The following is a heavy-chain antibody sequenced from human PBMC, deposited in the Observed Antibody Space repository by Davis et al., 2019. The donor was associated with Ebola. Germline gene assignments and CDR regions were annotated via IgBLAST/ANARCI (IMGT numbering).Heavy chain of an antibody. J-gene: IGHJ4*01. Sequence: AASVQVSCKASGFTFPSSAMQWVRQARRQRLEWIGWIVVGSGNTNYAQTFQGRVTITRDMSTSTSYLDLSNLSSEDTAVYYCAASAGTVGKFDYWGQGTLVTVSS. D-gene: IGHD1-14*01. CDR2: IVVGSGNT. V-gene: IGHV1-58*02. CDR3: AASAGTVGKFDY. CDR1: GFTFPSSA.